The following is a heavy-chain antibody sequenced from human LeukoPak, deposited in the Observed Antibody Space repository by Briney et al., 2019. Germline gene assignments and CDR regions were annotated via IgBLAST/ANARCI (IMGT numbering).Heavy chain of an antibody. CDR2: INPNSGGT. J-gene: IGHJ4*02. CDR3: AREGRLIAARPGVDY. Sequence: ASVKVSCEASGYTFTGYYMHWVRQAPGQGLEWMGWINPNSGGTNYAQKFQGRATMTRDTSISTAYMELSRLRSDDTAVYYCAREGRLIAARPGVDYWGQGTLVTVSS. V-gene: IGHV1-2*02. D-gene: IGHD6-6*01. CDR1: GYTFTGYY.